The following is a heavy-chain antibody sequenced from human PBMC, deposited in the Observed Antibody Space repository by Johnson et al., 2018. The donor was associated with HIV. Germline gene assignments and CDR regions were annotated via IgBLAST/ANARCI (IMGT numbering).Heavy chain of an antibody. D-gene: IGHD7-27*01. V-gene: IGHV3-66*01. J-gene: IGHJ3*02. CDR2: IYSGGST. CDR1: GFTVSSNY. Sequence: EVQLVESGGGVVQPGRSLRLSCAASGFTVSSNYMSWVRQAPGKGLEWVSVIYSGGSTYYADSVKGRFTISRENAKNSLYLQMNSLRAGDTAVYYCAIAYLNWGRGAFDIWGQGTMVTVS. CDR3: AIAYLNWGRGAFDI.